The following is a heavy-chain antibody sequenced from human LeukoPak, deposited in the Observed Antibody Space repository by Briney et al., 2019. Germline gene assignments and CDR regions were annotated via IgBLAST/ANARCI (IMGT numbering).Heavy chain of an antibody. CDR2: ISWNSGSI. CDR1: GFTFDDYA. CDR3: AKGPYSSGWYYFDY. V-gene: IGHV3-9*03. J-gene: IGHJ4*02. Sequence: GRSLRLSCAASGFTFDDYAMHWVRQAPGKGLEWVSGISWNSGSIGYADSVKGRFTISRDNAKNCLYLQMNSLRAEDMALYYCAKGPYSSGWYYFDYWGQGTLVTVSS. D-gene: IGHD6-19*01.